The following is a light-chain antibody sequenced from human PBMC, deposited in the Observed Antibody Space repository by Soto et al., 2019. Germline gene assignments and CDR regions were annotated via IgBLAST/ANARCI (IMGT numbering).Light chain of an antibody. V-gene: IGLV2-14*01. CDR1: SSDVGGYKY. CDR2: EVS. CDR3: SSYTSSRTRV. Sequence: QSALTQPASVSGSPGQSITISCTGTSSDVGGYKYVSWYQQPPGKAPKLIIYEVSNRPSGISNRFSGSKSGNTASLTISGLQAEDEADYYCSSYTSSRTRVFGTGTQLTVL. J-gene: IGLJ1*01.